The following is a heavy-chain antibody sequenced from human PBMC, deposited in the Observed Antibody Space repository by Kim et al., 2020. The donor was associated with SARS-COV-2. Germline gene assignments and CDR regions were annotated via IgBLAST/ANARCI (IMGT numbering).Heavy chain of an antibody. CDR3: TRYNSGSTFDP. Sequence: ASVKVSCKASGDTFTIHAFHWVRQAPGQGLEWMGWIHGGYGNTKYSQKFQGRVTITRDTSASTVYMELTSLTSEDTAVYFCTRYNSGSTFDPWGQGTLGT. CDR1: GDTFTIHA. V-gene: IGHV1-3*01. CDR2: IHGGYGNT. D-gene: IGHD6-19*01. J-gene: IGHJ5*02.